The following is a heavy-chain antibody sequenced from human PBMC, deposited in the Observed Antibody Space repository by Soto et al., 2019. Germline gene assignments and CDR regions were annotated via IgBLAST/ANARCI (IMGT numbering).Heavy chain of an antibody. CDR3: ASSVLVTSTMNYFDH. CDR2: IHPADSDT. Sequence: HGESLKIPCQASGYSFSNFWIAWVRQMPGEGLEWLGGIHPADSDTRYSPSFLGQVTISADKSIKTTYLPWSSLKASDTAIYFCASSVLVTSTMNYFDHLGQGALVTVSS. V-gene: IGHV5-51*01. J-gene: IGHJ4*02. CDR1: GYSFSNFW. D-gene: IGHD2-8*02.